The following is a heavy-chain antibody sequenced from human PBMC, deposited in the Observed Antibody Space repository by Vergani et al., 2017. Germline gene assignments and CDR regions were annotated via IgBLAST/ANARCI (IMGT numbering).Heavy chain of an antibody. V-gene: IGHV4-61*01. CDR2: IYYSGRP. CDR3: ARYRWYYYGSGSEYYFDY. D-gene: IGHD3-10*01. J-gene: IGHJ4*02. CDR1: GGSVSSGSYY. Sequence: QVQLQESGPGLVKPSETLSLTCTVSGGSVSSGSYYWSWIRQPPGKGLEWIGYIYYSGRPNYNPFLKSRVTISVDTSKNQFSLKLSSVTAADTAVYYCARYRWYYYGSGSEYYFDYWGQGTLVTVSS.